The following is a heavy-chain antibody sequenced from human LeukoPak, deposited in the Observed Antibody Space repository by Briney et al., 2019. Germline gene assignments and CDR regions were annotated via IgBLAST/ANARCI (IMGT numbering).Heavy chain of an antibody. CDR1: GFTFSSYA. D-gene: IGHD1/OR15-1a*01. Sequence: GGSLRLSCAASGFTFSSYAMCWVRQAPGKGLEWVSALSGSGGSTYYADSVKGRCTISRDNSKNTLYLQMNSLRADDTAVYYCAKSSEQSWPYYYGMDVWGQGTTVTVSS. J-gene: IGHJ6*02. CDR2: LSGSGGST. V-gene: IGHV3-23*01. CDR3: AKSSEQSWPYYYGMDV.